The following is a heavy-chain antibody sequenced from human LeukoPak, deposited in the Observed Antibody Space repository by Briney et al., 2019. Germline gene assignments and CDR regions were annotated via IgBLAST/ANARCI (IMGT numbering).Heavy chain of an antibody. CDR1: GFTFSSYA. D-gene: IGHD2-2*01. J-gene: IGHJ5*02. CDR3: AKEPREYCSSTSCPDWIDP. V-gene: IGHV3-23*01. CDR2: ISASGGTT. Sequence: GGSLRLSCAASGFTFSSYAMSWVRQAPGKGLEWVSAISASGGTTYYADSVKGRFTISRDNSKNTLYLQMSSLRAEDTAVYYCAKEPREYCSSTSCPDWIDPWGQGTLVTVSS.